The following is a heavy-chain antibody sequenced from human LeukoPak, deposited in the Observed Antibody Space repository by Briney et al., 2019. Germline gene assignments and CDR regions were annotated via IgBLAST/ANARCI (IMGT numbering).Heavy chain of an antibody. Sequence: SETLSLTCTVSGASISSGSYYWGWIRQPPGKGLEWIGSICYSGGTYYNPSLKSRVTISVDTSKNQFSLKLSSVTAADTAVYYCARDWDYRLDYWGQGTLVTVSS. D-gene: IGHD4-11*01. CDR3: ARDWDYRLDY. J-gene: IGHJ4*02. CDR2: ICYSGGT. V-gene: IGHV4-39*07. CDR1: GASISSGSYY.